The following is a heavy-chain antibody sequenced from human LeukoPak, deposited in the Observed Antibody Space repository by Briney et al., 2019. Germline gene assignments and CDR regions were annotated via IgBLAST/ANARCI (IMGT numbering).Heavy chain of an antibody. Sequence: GASVKVSCKASGYTFTGYYMHRVRQAPGQGLEWMGWINPNSGGTYSAQKFQGRVTMTRDTSISTAYMELSRLRSDDTAVYYCARDRYCSGGTCYFTDDYWGQGTLVTVSS. CDR2: INPNSGGT. J-gene: IGHJ4*02. CDR3: ARDRYCSGGTCYFTDDY. CDR1: GYTFTGYY. D-gene: IGHD2-15*01. V-gene: IGHV1-2*02.